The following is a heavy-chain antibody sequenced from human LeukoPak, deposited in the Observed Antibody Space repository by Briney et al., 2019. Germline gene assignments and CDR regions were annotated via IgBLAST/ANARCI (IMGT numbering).Heavy chain of an antibody. CDR1: GYTFTSYY. Sequence: ASVKVPCKASGYTFTSYYMHWVRQAPGQGLEWMGIINPSGGSTSYAQKFQGRVTMTRDTSTSTVYMELSSLRSEDTAVYYCARGYDILTGFLRGWFDPWGQGTLVTVSS. CDR3: ARGYDILTGFLRGWFDP. CDR2: INPSGGST. D-gene: IGHD3-9*01. V-gene: IGHV1-46*01. J-gene: IGHJ5*02.